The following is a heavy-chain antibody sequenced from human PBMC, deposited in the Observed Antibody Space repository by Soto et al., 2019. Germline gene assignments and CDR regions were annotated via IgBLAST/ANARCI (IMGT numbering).Heavy chain of an antibody. J-gene: IGHJ4*02. V-gene: IGHV4-30-4*01. CDR1: GDSISSGDHY. CDR2: ISYGGYT. CDR3: ASLDVSVLSRLDN. Sequence: QVQLQESGPGLVKPSQTLSLSCTVSGDSISSGDHYWSWIRQPPGKGLEWIAHISYGGYTFYNPSLQSPITMTVDTSKNQAYLKLGSVTAADTAVYYCASLDVSVLSRLDNWSQGTPVTATS. D-gene: IGHD3-10*02.